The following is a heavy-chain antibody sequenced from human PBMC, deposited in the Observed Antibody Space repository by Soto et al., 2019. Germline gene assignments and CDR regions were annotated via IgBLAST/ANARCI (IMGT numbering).Heavy chain of an antibody. J-gene: IGHJ6*02. V-gene: IGHV1-18*01. CDR3: AREGVAPYYYSGMDV. CDR1: VYGMTGDG. Sequence: NGAWQSFVYGMTGDGGGRRRLDPEQGLEWMGWISTYNGDTNYAQTFQGRVTMTTDTSTSTVYMELRSLRSDDTAVYYCAREGVAPYYYSGMDVWGQGTPVTVSS. D-gene: IGHD5-12*01. CDR2: ISTYNGDT.